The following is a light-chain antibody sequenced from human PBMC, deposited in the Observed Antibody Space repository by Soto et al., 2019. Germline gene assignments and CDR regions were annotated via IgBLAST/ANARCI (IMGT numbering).Light chain of an antibody. CDR3: LQHTSYPFT. CDR2: TGS. Sequence: DIQMTQSPSSVSASVGDRVTITCRASQAVDSWLAWYQQKPGEAPKLLIFTGSLLHSGVPPRFSGSGSGTDFTLTISSLQPEDFATYYCLQHTSYPFTFGPGTKVDIK. J-gene: IGKJ3*01. V-gene: IGKV1-12*01. CDR1: QAVDSW.